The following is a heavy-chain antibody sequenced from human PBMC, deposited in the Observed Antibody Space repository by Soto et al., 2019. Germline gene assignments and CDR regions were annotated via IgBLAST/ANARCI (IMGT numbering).Heavy chain of an antibody. Sequence: QITLKESGPTLVKPTQTLTLTCTFSGFSLSTSVVGVGWIRQPPGKALEWLALIYWDDDKRYSPSLKSRLTITKDTSKNQVVLTMTNMDPVDTATYYCAHTHEYSSSYYFDYWGQGTLVTVSS. V-gene: IGHV2-5*02. J-gene: IGHJ4*02. CDR1: GFSLSTSVVG. D-gene: IGHD6-6*01. CDR2: IYWDDDK. CDR3: AHTHEYSSSYYFDY.